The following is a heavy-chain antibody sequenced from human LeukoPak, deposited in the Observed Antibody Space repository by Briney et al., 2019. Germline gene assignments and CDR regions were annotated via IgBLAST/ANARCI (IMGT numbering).Heavy chain of an antibody. CDR3: ARDYGSGSSSNWFDP. CDR1: GFTFSDYY. D-gene: IGHD3-10*01. CDR2: ISSSGSTI. Sequence: GGSLRLSCAASGFTFSDYYMSWIRQAPGKGLEWVSYISSSGSTIYYADSVKGRFTISRDNAKNSLYLQMNSLRAEDTAVYYCARDYGSGSSSNWFDPWGQGTLVTASS. V-gene: IGHV3-11*01. J-gene: IGHJ5*02.